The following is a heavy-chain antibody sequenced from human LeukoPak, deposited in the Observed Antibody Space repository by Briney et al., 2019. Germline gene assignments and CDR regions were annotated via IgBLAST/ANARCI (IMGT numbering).Heavy chain of an antibody. CDR1: GYSLGKNYY. CDR2: IYGTGST. Sequence: SETLSLTCAVSGYSLGKNYYWGWIRQPPGKGLEWIGRIYGTGSTSYNPSLMNRVTMSVDTSKNHFSLKLSSVTAADTAVYYCARRKNYYDSSGYRSYWYFDLWGRGTLVTVSS. CDR3: ARRKNYYDSSGYRSYWYFDL. D-gene: IGHD3-22*01. V-gene: IGHV4-38-2*01. J-gene: IGHJ2*01.